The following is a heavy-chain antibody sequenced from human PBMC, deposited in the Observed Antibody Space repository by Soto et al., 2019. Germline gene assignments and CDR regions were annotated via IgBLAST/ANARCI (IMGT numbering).Heavy chain of an antibody. Sequence: SETLSLTCAVSGVSISSGNWWTWVRQSPQRGLEYIGEIFHDGTANYYPSFERRVAISVDTSKNQFSLKLTSVAAADTAIYFCARLVYDTRLNYMYFDFWGQGTLVTVSS. D-gene: IGHD3-10*01. CDR3: ARLVYDTRLNYMYFDF. V-gene: IGHV4-4*02. CDR1: GVSISSGNW. J-gene: IGHJ4*02. CDR2: IFHDGTA.